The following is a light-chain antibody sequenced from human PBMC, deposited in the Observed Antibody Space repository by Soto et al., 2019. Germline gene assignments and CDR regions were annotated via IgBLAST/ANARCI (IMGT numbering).Light chain of an antibody. CDR2: DAS. Sequence: EIVLTQSPGTLSLSPGERATLSCRASQTVNNNYLAWYQQKPGQAPRLLLFDASTRATGIPDRFSGSGSGTDFTLTISRLEPEDFAVYYCQVYGMSPKTFGQGTKVE. CDR3: QVYGMSPKT. V-gene: IGKV3-20*01. J-gene: IGKJ1*01. CDR1: QTVNNNY.